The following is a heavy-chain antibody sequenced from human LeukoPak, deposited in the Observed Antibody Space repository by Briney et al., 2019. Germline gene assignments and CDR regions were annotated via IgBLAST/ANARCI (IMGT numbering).Heavy chain of an antibody. Sequence: PGGSLRLSCAASGFTISSYAMHWVRQAPGRGLEYVSAISSNGGSTYYANSVKGRFTISRDNSKNTLYLQMGSLRAEDMAVYYCARVGIVGATLYYFDYWGQGTLVTVSS. V-gene: IGHV3-64*01. CDR2: ISSNGGST. CDR3: ARVGIVGATLYYFDY. CDR1: GFTISSYA. D-gene: IGHD1-26*01. J-gene: IGHJ4*02.